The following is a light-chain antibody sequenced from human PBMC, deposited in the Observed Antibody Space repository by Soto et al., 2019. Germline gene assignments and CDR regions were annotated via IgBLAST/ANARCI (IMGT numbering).Light chain of an antibody. J-gene: IGKJ3*01. V-gene: IGKV1-39*01. Sequence: DIQMTQSPSSLSASVGDRVTITCRASQSISSYLNWYQQKPGKAPKLLIYAASSLQSGVLSRFSGSASRTYFNLTISSQPPEDFATYYCQQSYSTPLTFGPGTKVDIK. CDR1: QSISSY. CDR2: AAS. CDR3: QQSYSTPLT.